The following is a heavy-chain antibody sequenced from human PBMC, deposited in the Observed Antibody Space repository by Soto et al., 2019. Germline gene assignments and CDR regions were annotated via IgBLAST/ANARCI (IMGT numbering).Heavy chain of an antibody. CDR1: GYTFTTYD. Sequence: QVQLVQSGAEVKKPGASVKVSCKASGYTFTTYDINWVRQATGQGLESVGWMNPDSGNTGYAQKFQGRVTMTRKTSINTAYMELSSLRSEDTAVYYCARGTRGGYYKRYFDYWGQGTLVSVPS. CDR2: MNPDSGNT. CDR3: ARGTRGGYYKRYFDY. D-gene: IGHD3-3*01. J-gene: IGHJ4*02. V-gene: IGHV1-8*01.